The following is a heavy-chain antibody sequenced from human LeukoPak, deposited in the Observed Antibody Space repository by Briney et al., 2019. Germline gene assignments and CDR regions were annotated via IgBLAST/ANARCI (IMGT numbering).Heavy chain of an antibody. CDR2: ISGSGGST. Sequence: GGSLRLSCAASGFTFSSYAMSWVRQAPGKGLEWVSAISGSGGSTYYADSVKGRFTISRDNSKNTLYLQMNSLRAEDTAVYYCANSDFWSGYQTFDYWGQGTLVTVSS. J-gene: IGHJ4*02. D-gene: IGHD3-3*01. CDR3: ANSDFWSGYQTFDY. CDR1: GFTFSSYA. V-gene: IGHV3-23*01.